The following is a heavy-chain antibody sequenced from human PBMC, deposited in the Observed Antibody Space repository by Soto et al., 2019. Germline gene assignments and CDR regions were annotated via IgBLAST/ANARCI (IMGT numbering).Heavy chain of an antibody. CDR3: AKDRNYPRDQFHY. Sequence: GGSLRLSCAASGFTFSTYALSWVRQAPGKGLEWVSAISANGQGIYYADSVRGRFTISRDNSKNTIFLHMDSLRAEDTAVHYCAKDRNYPRDQFHYWGQGTLVTVSS. CDR2: ISANGQGI. CDR1: GFTFSTYA. V-gene: IGHV3-23*01. D-gene: IGHD1-7*01. J-gene: IGHJ4*02.